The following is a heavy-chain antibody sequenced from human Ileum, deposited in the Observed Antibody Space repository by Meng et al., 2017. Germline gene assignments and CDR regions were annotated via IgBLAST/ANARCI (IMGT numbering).Heavy chain of an antibody. V-gene: IGHV4-4*02. D-gene: IGHD3-9*01. J-gene: IGHJ4*02. CDR2: ISQSGTT. Sequence: GSLRLSCAVSSDSISSSNWWSWVRQPPGKGLEWIGEISQSGTTNYNPSLKSRVTITGDWSKNQFSLNLNSVTAADTALYYCVKQGMTSYSWGYWGQGTLVTVSS. CDR3: VKQGMTSYSWGY. CDR1: SDSISSSNW.